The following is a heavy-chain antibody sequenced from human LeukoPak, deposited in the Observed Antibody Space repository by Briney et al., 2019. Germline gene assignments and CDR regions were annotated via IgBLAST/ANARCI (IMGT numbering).Heavy chain of an antibody. CDR1: GFTFSSYT. CDR2: ISYDGSNK. CDR3: APTGITGN. V-gene: IGHV3-30-3*01. D-gene: IGHD1-20*01. Sequence: GGSLRLSCAASGFTFSSYTMHWVRQAPGKGLEWVAVISYDGSNKYYADSVKGRFTISRDNSKNTLYLQMDSLRAEDTAVYYCAPTGITGNWGQGTLVTVSS. J-gene: IGHJ4*02.